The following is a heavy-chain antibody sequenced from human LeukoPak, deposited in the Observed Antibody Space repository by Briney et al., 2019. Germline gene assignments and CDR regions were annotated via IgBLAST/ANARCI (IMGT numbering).Heavy chain of an antibody. CDR1: GYTFTNYG. V-gene: IGHV1-18*01. CDR2: ISAYNGNT. J-gene: IGHJ4*02. CDR3: ATYCSSTSCLNFDY. Sequence: ASVKVSCKASGYTFTNYGITWVRQAPGQGLEWMGWISAYNGNTNYAQNLQGRVTMTTDTSTNTAYMELRSLRSDDTAVYYCATYCSSTSCLNFDYWGQGTLVTVSS. D-gene: IGHD2-2*01.